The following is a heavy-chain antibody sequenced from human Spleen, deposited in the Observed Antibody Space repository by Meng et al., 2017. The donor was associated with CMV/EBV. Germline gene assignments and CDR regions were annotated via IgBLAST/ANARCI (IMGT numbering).Heavy chain of an antibody. D-gene: IGHD5-24*01. Sequence: LKISCAASGFTFDDYGMSWVRQAPGKGLEWVAVISYDGSNKYYADSVKGRFTISRDNSKNTLYVQMNSLRAEDTAVYYCAKWATTSTPDFDYWGQGTLVTVSS. CDR1: GFTFDDYG. CDR2: ISYDGSNK. CDR3: AKWATTSTPDFDY. J-gene: IGHJ4*02. V-gene: IGHV3-30*18.